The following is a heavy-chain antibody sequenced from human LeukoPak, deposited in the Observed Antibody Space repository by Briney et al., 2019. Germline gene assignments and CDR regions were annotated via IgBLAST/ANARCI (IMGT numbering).Heavy chain of an antibody. J-gene: IGHJ6*03. CDR3: ARNYSSYGAYYYYYMDV. CDR1: GGSISSNNW. CDR2: IYHSGST. V-gene: IGHV4-4*02. Sequence: SETLSLTCAVSGGSISSNNWWSWVRQPPGRGLEWIGEIYHSGSTNYNPSLKSRVTMSVDKSKNQFSLTLTSVTAADTALYYCARNYSSYGAYYYYYMDVWGKGTTVTVSS. D-gene: IGHD4-11*01.